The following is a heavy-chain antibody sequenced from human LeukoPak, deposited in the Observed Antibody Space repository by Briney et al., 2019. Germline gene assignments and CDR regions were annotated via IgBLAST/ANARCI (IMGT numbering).Heavy chain of an antibody. D-gene: IGHD3-3*01. CDR1: GFTFSSYW. CDR2: IKQDGSEK. Sequence: GGSLRLSCAASGFTFSSYWMSWARQAPGKGLEWVANIKQDGSEKYYVDSVKGRFTISRDNAKNSLYLQVNSLRAEDTAVYYCARGSRFGVVGRDAFDIWGQGTVVTVSS. V-gene: IGHV3-7*01. CDR3: ARGSRFGVVGRDAFDI. J-gene: IGHJ3*02.